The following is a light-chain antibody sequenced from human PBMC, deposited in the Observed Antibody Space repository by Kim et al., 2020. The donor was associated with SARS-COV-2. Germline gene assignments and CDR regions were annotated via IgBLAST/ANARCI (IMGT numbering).Light chain of an antibody. J-gene: IGLJ2*01. Sequence: GEAVTVSCTGTRTDIGGYNFVSWYRQDPGKAPQPIISDVSLRPSGVPDRFSGSRSGNTASLTVSGLQPEDEADYYCCSYAGTYTLIFGGGTQLTVL. CDR3: CSYAGTYTLI. CDR1: RTDIGGYNF. V-gene: IGLV2-11*01. CDR2: DVS.